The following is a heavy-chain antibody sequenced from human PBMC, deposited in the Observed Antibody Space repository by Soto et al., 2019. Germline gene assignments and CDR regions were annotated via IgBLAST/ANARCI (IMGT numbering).Heavy chain of an antibody. D-gene: IGHD3-10*01. CDR3: ARKVSGSTGRPDLWYFDL. J-gene: IGHJ2*01. Sequence: VQLLDSGGGLVQPGGSLRLSCAASGFTFSGYALTWVRQAPGKGLEWVLAISGGGDATFYADSVKGRFTISRDNSKNTLYLQMNTLRAEDTAVYYCARKVSGSTGRPDLWYFDLWGRGTLVTVSS. V-gene: IGHV3-23*01. CDR2: ISGGGDAT. CDR1: GFTFSGYA.